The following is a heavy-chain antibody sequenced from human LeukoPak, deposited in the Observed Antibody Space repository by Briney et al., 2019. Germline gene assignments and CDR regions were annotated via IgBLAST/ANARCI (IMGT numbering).Heavy chain of an antibody. D-gene: IGHD5-18*01. V-gene: IGHV3-30-3*01. CDR2: ISFDGNSE. J-gene: IGHJ4*02. CDR3: ARDGRGYTYGYFPYY. CDR1: GGSLNTYY. Sequence: LSLTCTVSGGSLNTYYWSWSRQPPGKGLEWVAVISFDGNSEYYADSVKGRSTISRDNSRNVVYLQMHSLRPEDTAIYYCARDGRGYTYGYFPYYWGQGTLVTVSS.